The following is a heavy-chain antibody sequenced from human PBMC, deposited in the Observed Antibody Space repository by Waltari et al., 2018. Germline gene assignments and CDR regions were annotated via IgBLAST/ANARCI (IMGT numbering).Heavy chain of an antibody. CDR1: GGTFSSYA. J-gene: IGHJ6*03. Sequence: QVQLVQSGAEVKKPGSSVKVSCKASGGTFSSYAISWVRQAPGQGLEWMGGIIPILGIANYAQKFQGRVTITADESTSTAYMELSSLRSEDTAVYYCARRSSSWSSRYYYMDVWGKGTTVTVSS. CDR3: ARRSSSWSSRYYYMDV. V-gene: IGHV1-69*04. D-gene: IGHD6-13*01. CDR2: IIPILGIA.